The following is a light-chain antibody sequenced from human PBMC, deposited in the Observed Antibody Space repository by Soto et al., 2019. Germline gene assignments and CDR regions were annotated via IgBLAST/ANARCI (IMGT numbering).Light chain of an antibody. Sequence: DIQMTQSPSILSASVGDRVTITCRASQSISSWLAWYQQKPGKAPNLLIHKASHLESGVPARFSGSGSGTDFTLTISSLQPEDFATYYCQQYNSYPITFGQGTKVDIK. CDR3: QQYNSYPIT. CDR1: QSISSW. J-gene: IGKJ1*01. V-gene: IGKV1-5*03. CDR2: KAS.